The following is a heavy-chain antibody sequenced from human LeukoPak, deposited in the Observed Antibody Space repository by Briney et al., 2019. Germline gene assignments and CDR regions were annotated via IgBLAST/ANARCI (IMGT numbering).Heavy chain of an antibody. J-gene: IGHJ4*02. CDR2: ISSSGSTI. Sequence: GGSLRLSCAASGFTFSSYEMNWVRQAPGKGLEWVSYISSSGSTIYYADSVKGRFTISRDNSKNTLYLRMNSLRAEDTAVYSCAKAALYDILTGYYYFDYWGQGTLVTVSS. CDR3: AKAALYDILTGYYYFDY. D-gene: IGHD3-9*01. V-gene: IGHV3-48*03. CDR1: GFTFSSYE.